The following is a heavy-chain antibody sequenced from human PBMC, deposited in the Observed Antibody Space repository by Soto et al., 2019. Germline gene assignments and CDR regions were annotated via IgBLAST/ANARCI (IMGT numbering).Heavy chain of an antibody. CDR3: AKSKDSTIFGVVIYYFDT. CDR2: LSPNGGST. D-gene: IGHD3-3*01. CDR1: GFTFSSFG. J-gene: IGHJ4*02. Sequence: GGSLRLSCAASGFTFSSFGMNWVRQAPGKGLEWVSSLSPNGGSTYYAESVKGRFTISRDNAKNTLFLQMDSLRAEDTAVYFCAKSKDSTIFGVVIYYFDTWGPGALVTVS. V-gene: IGHV3-23*01.